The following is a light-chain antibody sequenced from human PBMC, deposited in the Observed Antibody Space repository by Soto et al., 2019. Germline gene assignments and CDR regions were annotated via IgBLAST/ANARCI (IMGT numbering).Light chain of an antibody. CDR2: QAS. CDR1: QDITSS. Sequence: DIQITHSPSTLSASVGDRVTVTCRASQDITSSLAWYRQKPGQAPKLLMYQASTLERGVPSRFSGSSSETGFTLTISRLQPDDFSTYYCQQYNRYSPDTFGQGTKLAI. V-gene: IGKV1-5*03. CDR3: QQYNRYSPDT. J-gene: IGKJ2*01.